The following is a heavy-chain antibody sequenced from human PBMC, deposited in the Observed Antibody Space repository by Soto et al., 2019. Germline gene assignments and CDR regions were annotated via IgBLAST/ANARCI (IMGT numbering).Heavy chain of an antibody. D-gene: IGHD2-2*01. CDR2: IFSSGST. J-gene: IGHJ4*02. CDR3: ARVGYCSSTPCWPIGYFEY. Sequence: QVQLQESGPGLVKPSETLSLTCTVSGDSISSFYWTWIRQPPGKGLEWVGYIFSSGSTNYNPSLKSRVTSSVDPSENQFSLKLTSVTAADTAVYYCARVGYCSSTPCWPIGYFEYWGQGTLVTVSS. V-gene: IGHV4-59*01. CDR1: GDSISSFY.